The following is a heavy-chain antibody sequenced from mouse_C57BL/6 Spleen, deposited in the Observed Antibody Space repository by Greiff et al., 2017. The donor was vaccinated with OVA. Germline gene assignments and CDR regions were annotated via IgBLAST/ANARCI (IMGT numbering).Heavy chain of an antibody. J-gene: IGHJ1*03. CDR2: INPYNGGT. Sequence: VQLQQSGPVLVKPGASVKMSCKASGYTFTDYYMNWVKQSHGQSLEWIGVINPYNGGTSYNQKFKGKATLTVDKSSSTAYMELNSLTSEDSAVYYCARSLITTVVATKYFDVWGTGTTVTVSS. V-gene: IGHV1-19*01. CDR1: GYTFTDYY. CDR3: ARSLITTVVATKYFDV. D-gene: IGHD1-1*01.